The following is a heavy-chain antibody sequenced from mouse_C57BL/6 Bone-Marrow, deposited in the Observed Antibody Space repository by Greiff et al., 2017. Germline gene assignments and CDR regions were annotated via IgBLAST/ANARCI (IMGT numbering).Heavy chain of an antibody. CDR1: GYTFTSYW. CDR3: AREGDYFDWFAY. CDR2: IDPNSGGT. J-gene: IGHJ3*01. Sequence: QVQLQQPGAELVKPGASVKLSCKASGYTFTSYWMHWVKQRPGRGLEWIGRIDPNSGGTKYNEKFKSKATLTVDKPSSTAYMQLSSLTSEASAVYFCAREGDYFDWFAYWGQGTLVTVSA. V-gene: IGHV1-72*01. D-gene: IGHD1-1*01.